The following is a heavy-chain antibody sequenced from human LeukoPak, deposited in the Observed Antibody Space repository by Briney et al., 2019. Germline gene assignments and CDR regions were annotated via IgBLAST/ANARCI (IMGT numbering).Heavy chain of an antibody. Sequence: SVKVSCKASGGTFSSYAISWVRQAPGQGLEWMGRIIPILGIAIYAQKFQGRVTITADKSTSTAYMELSSLRSEDTAVYYCARRLRWYDAFDIWGQGTMVTVSS. CDR3: ARRLRWYDAFDI. V-gene: IGHV1-69*04. J-gene: IGHJ3*02. CDR2: IIPILGIA. D-gene: IGHD4-17*01. CDR1: GGTFSSYA.